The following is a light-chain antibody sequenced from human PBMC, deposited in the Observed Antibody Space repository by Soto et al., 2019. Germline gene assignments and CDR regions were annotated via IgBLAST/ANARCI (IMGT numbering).Light chain of an antibody. V-gene: IGKV1-5*03. J-gene: IGKJ1*01. CDR3: QHYNSYSEA. Sequence: LQMTQSPSTLSASVGDRVTITCRASQSISSWLAWYQQKPGKAPKLLIYKASTLKSGVPSRFSGSGSGTEFTLTISSLQPDDFATYYCQHYNSYSEAFGQGTKVDVK. CDR2: KAS. CDR1: QSISSW.